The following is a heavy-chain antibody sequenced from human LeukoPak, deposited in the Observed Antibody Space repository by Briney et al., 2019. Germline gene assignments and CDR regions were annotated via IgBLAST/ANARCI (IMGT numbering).Heavy chain of an antibody. J-gene: IGHJ4*02. CDR3: ASRHCSSGTCYPVGADPFDY. CDR1: GFTVSSNY. D-gene: IGHD2-15*01. V-gene: IGHV3-53*01. CDR2: IYSGGRT. Sequence: GGSLRLSCAASGFTVSSNYMSWVRQAPGKGLEWVSVIYSGGRTYYTDSVKGRFTISRDNSKNTMYLQMNGLRAEDTAVYYCASRHCSSGTCYPVGADPFDYWGQGTLVTVSS.